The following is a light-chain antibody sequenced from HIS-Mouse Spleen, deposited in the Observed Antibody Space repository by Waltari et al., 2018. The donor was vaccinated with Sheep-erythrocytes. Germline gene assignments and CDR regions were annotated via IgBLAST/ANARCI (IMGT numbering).Light chain of an antibody. V-gene: IGKV3-11*01. CDR2: DAS. CDR3: QQRSNWYT. Sequence: EIVLTQSPATLSLSPGERATLSCRASQSVSSYLDWYQQKPGQAPRLLIYDASNRATGIPARFSGSGSETDFTLTISSLEPEDFAVYYCQQRSNWYTFGQGTKLEIK. CDR1: QSVSSY. J-gene: IGKJ2*01.